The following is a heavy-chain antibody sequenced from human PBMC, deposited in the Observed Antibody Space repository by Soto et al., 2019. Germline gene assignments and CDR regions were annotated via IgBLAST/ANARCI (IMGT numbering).Heavy chain of an antibody. J-gene: IGHJ3*02. CDR1: GFTFSSYA. V-gene: IGHV3-30-3*01. CDR3: AREEGGWWKDAFDI. CDR2: ISYDGSNK. Sequence: QVQLVESGGGVVQPGRSLRLSCAASGFTFSSYAMHWVRQAPGKGLEWVAVISYDGSNKYYADSVKGRFTISRDNSKNALYLQMNSLRAEDTAVYYCAREEGGWWKDAFDIWGQGTMVTVSS. D-gene: IGHD6-19*01.